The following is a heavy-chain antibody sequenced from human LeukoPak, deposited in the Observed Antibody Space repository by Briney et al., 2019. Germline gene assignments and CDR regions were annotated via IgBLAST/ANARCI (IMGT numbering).Heavy chain of an antibody. Sequence: SETLSLTCTVSGGSISSSSYYWGWIRQPPGKGLEWIGSIYYSGSTYYNPSLKSRVTVSVDTSKNQFSLKLSSVTAADTAVYYCASQRGVYYYDSSGCFDYWGQGTLVTVSS. CDR2: IYYSGST. V-gene: IGHV4-39*01. CDR3: ASQRGVYYYDSSGCFDY. D-gene: IGHD3-22*01. CDR1: GGSISSSSYY. J-gene: IGHJ4*02.